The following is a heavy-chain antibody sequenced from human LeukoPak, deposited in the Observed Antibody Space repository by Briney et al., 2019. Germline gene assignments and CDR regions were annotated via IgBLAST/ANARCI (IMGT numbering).Heavy chain of an antibody. CDR3: ARGLETLYFDY. Sequence: ASVKVSCKASGYTFTSHYMHWVRQAPGQGLEWMGIINPSGGSTSYAQKFQGRVTMTRDMSTSTVYMELSSLRSEDTAVYYCARGLETLYFDYWGQGTLVTVSS. CDR2: INPSGGST. CDR1: GYTFTSHY. V-gene: IGHV1-46*01. J-gene: IGHJ4*02.